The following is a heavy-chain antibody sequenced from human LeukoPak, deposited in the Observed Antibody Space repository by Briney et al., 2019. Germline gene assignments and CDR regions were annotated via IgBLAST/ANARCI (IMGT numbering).Heavy chain of an antibody. J-gene: IGHJ4*02. V-gene: IGHV4-39*01. CDR1: GGSISSSSYY. CDR3: ARSEEKYYYDSSGYSLYALGESYYFDY. D-gene: IGHD3-22*01. CDR2: IYYSGST. Sequence: SETLSLTCTVSGGSISSSSYYWGWIRQPPGKGLEWIGSIYYSGSTYYNPSLKSRVTISVDTSKNQFSLKLSSVTAADTAVYYCARSEEKYYYDSSGYSLYALGESYYFDYWGQGALVTVSS.